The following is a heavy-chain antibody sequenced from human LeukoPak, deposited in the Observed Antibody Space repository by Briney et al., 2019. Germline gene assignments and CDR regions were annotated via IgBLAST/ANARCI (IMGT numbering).Heavy chain of an antibody. CDR1: GDSISGFY. V-gene: IGHV4-59*01. D-gene: IGHD4-11*01. J-gene: IGHJ4*02. CDR2: IHYSGST. CDR3: ARGITTLTPLAY. Sequence: SETLSLTCTVSGDSISGFYWSWIRQPPGKGLEWIGYIHYSGSTTYNPSLKSRVTISVDTSKNQFSLRLSSVTAADTAVYYCARGITTLTPLAYWGQGALVTVSS.